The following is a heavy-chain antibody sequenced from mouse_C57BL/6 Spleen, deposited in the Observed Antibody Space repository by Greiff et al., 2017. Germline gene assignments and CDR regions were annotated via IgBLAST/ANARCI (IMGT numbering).Heavy chain of an antibody. CDR3: AREELGRGYFDV. D-gene: IGHD4-1*01. CDR2: IWSGGST. CDR1: GFSLTSYG. J-gene: IGHJ1*03. Sequence: VQLQQSGPGLVQPSQSLSITCTVSGFSLTSYGVHWVRQSPGKGLEWLGVIWSGGSTDYNAAFISRLSISKDNSKSQVFFKMNSLQADDTAIYYCAREELGRGYFDVWGTGTTVTVSS. V-gene: IGHV2-2*01.